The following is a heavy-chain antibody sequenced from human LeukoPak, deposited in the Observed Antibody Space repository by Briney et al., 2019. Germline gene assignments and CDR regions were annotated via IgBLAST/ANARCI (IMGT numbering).Heavy chain of an antibody. V-gene: IGHV3-21*01. CDR2: ISSSSSYI. D-gene: IGHD6-13*01. Sequence: PGGSLRLSCAASGFTFNTYSMNWVRQAPGKGLEWVSSISSSSSYIYYADSVKGRFTISRDNAKNSLYLQMNSLRAEDTAVYYCCSFLAAADYGMDVWGQGTTVTVSS. J-gene: IGHJ6*02. CDR3: CSFLAAADYGMDV. CDR1: GFTFNTYS.